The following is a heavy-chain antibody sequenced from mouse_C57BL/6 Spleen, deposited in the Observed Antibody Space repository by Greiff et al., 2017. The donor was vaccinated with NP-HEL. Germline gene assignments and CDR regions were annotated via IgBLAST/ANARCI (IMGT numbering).Heavy chain of an antibody. D-gene: IGHD3-2*02. Sequence: VKVVESGAELVRPGASVKLSCKASGYTFTDYYINWVKQRPGQGLEWIARIYPGSGNTYYNEKFKGKATLTAEKSSSTAYMQLSSLTSEDSAVYFCARWGSSGYFDYWGQSTTLTVSS. CDR3: ARWGSSGYFDY. V-gene: IGHV1-76*01. CDR2: IYPGSGNT. CDR1: GYTFTDYY. J-gene: IGHJ2*01.